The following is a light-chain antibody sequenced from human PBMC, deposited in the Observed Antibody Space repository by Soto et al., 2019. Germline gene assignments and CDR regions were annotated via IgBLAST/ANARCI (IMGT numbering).Light chain of an antibody. J-gene: IGLJ1*01. CDR1: SSDVGSYNL. CDR2: EGS. CDR3: CSYAGSSTFYV. Sequence: QSVLTEPASVSGSPGQSITISCTGTSSDVGSYNLVSWYQQHPGKAPKLMIYEGSKRPSGVSNRFSGSKSGNTASLTISGLXAEDEAAYYCCSYAGSSTFYVFGTGTKVTVL. V-gene: IGLV2-23*01.